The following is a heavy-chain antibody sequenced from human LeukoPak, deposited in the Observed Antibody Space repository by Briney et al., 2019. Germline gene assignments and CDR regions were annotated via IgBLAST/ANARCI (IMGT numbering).Heavy chain of an antibody. D-gene: IGHD7-27*01. Sequence: GGSLRLSCAASGFTFSSYGMHWVRQAPGKGLEWVAFIRYDGSNKYYADSVKGRFTISRDNSKNTLHLQMNSLRAEDTALYYCARRPPTNWGLDYWGQGTLVTVSS. J-gene: IGHJ4*02. CDR1: GFTFSSYG. CDR2: IRYDGSNK. V-gene: IGHV3-30*02. CDR3: ARRPPTNWGLDY.